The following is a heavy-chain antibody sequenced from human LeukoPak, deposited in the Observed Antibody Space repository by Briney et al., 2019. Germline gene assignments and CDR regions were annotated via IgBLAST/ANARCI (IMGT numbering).Heavy chain of an antibody. D-gene: IGHD2-21*02. CDR1: GGSISSGTYY. CDR3: AKIAYCGGDCYPTVFDY. J-gene: IGHJ4*02. CDR2: VFYRGTT. Sequence: SETLSLTCTVSGGSISSGTYYWGWIRQPPGKGLEWIGSVFYRGTTYYNPSLKSRVTISVDTSKNQFSLKLSSVTAADTAVYYCAKIAYCGGDCYPTVFDYWGQGTLVTVSS. V-gene: IGHV4-39*07.